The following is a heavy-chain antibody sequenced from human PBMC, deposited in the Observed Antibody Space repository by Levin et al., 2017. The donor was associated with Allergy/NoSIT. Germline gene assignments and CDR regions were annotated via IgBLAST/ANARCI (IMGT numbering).Heavy chain of an antibody. D-gene: IGHD5-12*01. CDR3: ARGLATMTTGNY. CDR2: MNPNSGDT. CDR1: GYTFTSYD. V-gene: IGHV1-8*01. Sequence: ASVKVSCKASGYTFTSYDINWVRQATGQGLEWMGWMNPNSGDTGYAQKFQGRITMTRDTSISTAYMELSSLRSEDTAVYYCARGLATMTTGNYWGQGTLVTVS. J-gene: IGHJ4*02.